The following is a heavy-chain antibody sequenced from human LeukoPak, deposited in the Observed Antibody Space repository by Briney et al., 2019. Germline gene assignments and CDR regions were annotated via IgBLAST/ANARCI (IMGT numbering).Heavy chain of an antibody. CDR1: GGSISSSSYY. CDR2: IYYSGST. Sequence: SETLSLTCTVSGGSISSSSYYWGWIRQPPGKGLEWIGSIYYSGSTYYNPSLKSRVTISVDTSKNQFSLKLSSVTAADTAVYYCARALIWFGESADYWGQGTLVTVSS. D-gene: IGHD3-10*01. CDR3: ARALIWFGESADY. V-gene: IGHV4-39*07. J-gene: IGHJ4*02.